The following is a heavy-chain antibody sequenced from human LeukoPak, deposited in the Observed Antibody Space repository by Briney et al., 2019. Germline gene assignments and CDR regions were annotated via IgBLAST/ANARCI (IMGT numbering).Heavy chain of an antibody. Sequence: SETLSLTCAVYGGSFSGYYWSWIRQPPGKGLEWIGEINHSGSTNYNPSLKSRVTISVDTSKNQFSLKLSSVTAADTAMYYCARNGRVRRAVKDLFEYWGQGTLVAVSS. CDR1: GGSFSGYY. J-gene: IGHJ4*02. V-gene: IGHV4-34*01. CDR3: ARNGRVRRAVKDLFEY. CDR2: INHSGST. D-gene: IGHD3-10*01.